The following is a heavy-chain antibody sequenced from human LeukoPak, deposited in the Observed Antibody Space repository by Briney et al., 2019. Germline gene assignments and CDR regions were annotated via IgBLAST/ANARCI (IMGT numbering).Heavy chain of an antibody. V-gene: IGHV3-7*01. J-gene: IGHJ5*02. CDR1: GFTFSDYY. CDR2: IKQDGSEK. CDR3: ARDYYGSGSYYNFFRFATWFDP. Sequence: GGSLRLSCAASGFTFSDYYMSWIRQAPGKGLEWVANIKQDGSEKYYVDSVKGRFTISRDNAKNSLYLQMNSLRAEDMAVYYCARDYYGSGSYYNFFRFATWFDPWGQGTLVTVSS. D-gene: IGHD3-10*01.